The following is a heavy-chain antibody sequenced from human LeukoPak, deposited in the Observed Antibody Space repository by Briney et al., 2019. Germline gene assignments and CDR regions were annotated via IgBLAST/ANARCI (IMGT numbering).Heavy chain of an antibody. Sequence: GESLKISCKGSGYSFTSYWIGWVRQMPGKGLEWMGIIYPGDSDTRYSPSFQCQVTISADKSISTAYLQWSSLKASDTAMYYCARPARSLYYDFWSGYYTGLAFDIWGQGTMVTVSS. CDR2: IYPGDSDT. V-gene: IGHV5-51*01. J-gene: IGHJ3*02. CDR1: GYSFTSYW. CDR3: ARPARSLYYDFWSGYYTGLAFDI. D-gene: IGHD3-3*01.